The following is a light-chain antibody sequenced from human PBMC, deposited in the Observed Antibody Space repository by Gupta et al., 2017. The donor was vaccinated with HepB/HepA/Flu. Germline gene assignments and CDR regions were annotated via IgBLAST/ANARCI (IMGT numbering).Light chain of an antibody. CDR1: QSVIHSTNNNNV. CDR3: HQVYTTPRI. CDR2: WAS. J-gene: IGKJ2*02. Sequence: DSVLTQPPEPATVSLGERATINCTSSQSVIHSTNNNNVWARHQQKPGQPPRLHLFWASTPKSAVPNRFSGTGSGSDFTLTIISLQAEAVAVYYCHQVYTTPRIFGQGTKLEIK. V-gene: IGKV4-1*01.